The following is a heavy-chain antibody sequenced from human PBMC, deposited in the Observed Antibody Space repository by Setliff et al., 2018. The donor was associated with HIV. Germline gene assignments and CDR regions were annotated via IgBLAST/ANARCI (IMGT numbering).Heavy chain of an antibody. CDR3: ARQERYCTSADCYRYFNY. CDR2: TDASGDT. Sequence: SETLSLTCIVSGGSISDSSSYWSWIRQPAGKGLEWLAYTDASGDTNYNPSLRGRVIISLDTSNNQFSLKLSSVTAADTAVYYCARQERYCTSADCYRYFNYWGQGTLVTVSS. J-gene: IGHJ4*02. D-gene: IGHD2-2*02. V-gene: IGHV4-61*05. CDR1: GGSISDSSSY.